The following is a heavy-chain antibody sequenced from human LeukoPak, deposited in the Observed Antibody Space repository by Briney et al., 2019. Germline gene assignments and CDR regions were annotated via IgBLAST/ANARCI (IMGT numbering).Heavy chain of an antibody. CDR3: AREEEGFAY. V-gene: IGHV1-2*02. CDR2: ITPNSGGT. Sequence: ASVKPSCMVSGYTFTVFNMSCVRQAAGQGLEWMGWITPNSGGTIYAQNFQGRDSMTRDTSISTVYMEITRLRSDDTAVYFCAREEEGFAYWGQGTLVTVSS. J-gene: IGHJ4*02. CDR1: GYTFTVFN.